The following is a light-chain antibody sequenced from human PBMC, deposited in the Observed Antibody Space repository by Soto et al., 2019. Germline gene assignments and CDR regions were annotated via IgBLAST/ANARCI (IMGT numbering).Light chain of an antibody. V-gene: IGKV1-5*01. J-gene: IGKJ1*01. CDR3: QQYNSYTWT. CDR1: QSISNW. Sequence: ISITLTPPTLSAYVGERVSITCRASQSISNWLAWYQQKPGKAPRLLIYDASSLESGVPSRFSGSGSGTEFTLTISSLQPDDFATYYSQQYNSYTWTFGHGTKVDI. CDR2: DAS.